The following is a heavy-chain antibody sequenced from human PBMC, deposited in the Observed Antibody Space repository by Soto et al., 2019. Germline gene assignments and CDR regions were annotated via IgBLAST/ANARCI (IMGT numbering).Heavy chain of an antibody. J-gene: IGHJ4*02. D-gene: IGHD3-16*02. CDR3: ARTDYDYIWGSYRLVGGFDY. Sequence: QVQLVQSGAEVNKPGASVKVSCKASGYIFTDYYMHWVRQAPGQELEWMGIINPSGVSTSYAQKFQGRVTMTRDTSTSTVYMELSSLRSEDTAVYYCARTDYDYIWGSYRLVGGFDYWGQGTLVTVSS. CDR1: GYIFTDYY. CDR2: INPSGVST. V-gene: IGHV1-46*03.